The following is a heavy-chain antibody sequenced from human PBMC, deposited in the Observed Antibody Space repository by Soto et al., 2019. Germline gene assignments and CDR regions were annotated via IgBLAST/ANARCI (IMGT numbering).Heavy chain of an antibody. CDR1: GGTFSIYA. J-gene: IGHJ4*02. V-gene: IGHV1-69*01. D-gene: IGHD5-18*01. Sequence: AVKVFCKASGGTFSIYAISWVRQAPGHGLGWMGGIIPIFGTANYAQKFQGRVTITADESTSTAYMELSSLRSEDTAVYYCARGYSYGYDDYWGQGTLVTVSS. CDR2: IIPIFGTA. CDR3: ARGYSYGYDDY.